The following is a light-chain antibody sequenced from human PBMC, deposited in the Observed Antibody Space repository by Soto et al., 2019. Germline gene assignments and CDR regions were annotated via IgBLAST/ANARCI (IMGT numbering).Light chain of an antibody. J-gene: IGKJ1*01. CDR1: QSVSRIY. V-gene: IGKV3-15*01. CDR3: QEYDHWPKT. CDR2: DAS. Sequence: EIVLTQSQGTLSLSPGERAYISFRASQSVSRIYLAWYQQKPGQAPRLLIYDASTRATGMPGRFSGSGSGTEFTLAVCSLLSEDFAVFYVQEYDHWPKTCGQGTKVDIK.